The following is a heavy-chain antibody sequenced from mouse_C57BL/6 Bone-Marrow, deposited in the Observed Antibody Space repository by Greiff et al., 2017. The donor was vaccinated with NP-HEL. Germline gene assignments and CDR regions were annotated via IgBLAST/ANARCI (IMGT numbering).Heavy chain of an antibody. CDR1: GFTFSDYY. J-gene: IGHJ1*03. V-gene: IGHV5-12*01. D-gene: IGHD1-1*01. Sequence: EVKLVESGGGLVQPGGSLKLSCAASGFTFSDYYMYWVRQTPEKRLEWVAYISNGGGSTYYPDTVKGRFTFSRDNDKNTLYLQMSRLKSEDTAMDYCERPNDDGSSFWYFEGGGTGTTVTVAS. CDR2: ISNGGGST. CDR3: ERPNDDGSSFWYFEG.